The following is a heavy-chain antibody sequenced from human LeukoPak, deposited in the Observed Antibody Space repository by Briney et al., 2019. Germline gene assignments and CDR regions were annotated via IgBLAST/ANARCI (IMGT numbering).Heavy chain of an antibody. Sequence: GRSLRLSYAASGFTFDDYAMHWVRQAPGKGLEWVSGISWNSGSIGYADSVKGRFTISRDNAKNSLYLQMNSLRAEDTALYYCAKDGYGDYVPGASDIWGQGTMVTVSS. D-gene: IGHD4-17*01. CDR3: AKDGYGDYVPGASDI. CDR2: ISWNSGSI. CDR1: GFTFDDYA. J-gene: IGHJ3*02. V-gene: IGHV3-9*01.